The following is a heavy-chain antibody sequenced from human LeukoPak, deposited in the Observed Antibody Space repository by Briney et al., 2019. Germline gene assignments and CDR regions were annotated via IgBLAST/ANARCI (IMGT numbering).Heavy chain of an antibody. CDR2: ISGDGSNK. D-gene: IGHD1-1*01. J-gene: IGHJ4*02. CDR3: AKRSGSPHNFDY. Sequence: GGSLRLSCAASGFSFHEHDMHWVRQTPGKGLEWVSLISGDGSNKHYADSVRGRLTISRDNSKNLLSLQMNSLRGDDTALYFCAKRSGSPHNFDYWGQGALVTVSS. V-gene: IGHV3-43*02. CDR1: GFSFHEHD.